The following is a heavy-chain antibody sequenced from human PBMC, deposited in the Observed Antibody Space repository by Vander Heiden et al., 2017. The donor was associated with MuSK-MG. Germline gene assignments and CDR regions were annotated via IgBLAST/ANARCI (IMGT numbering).Heavy chain of an antibody. D-gene: IGHD3-3*01. CDR3: ARVTPIDDDFWSGYPSNWFDP. Sequence: QVQLVQSGAEVKKPGSSVKVSCKASGGTFSSYAISWVRQAPGQGLEWMGGIIPICGTANYAQKVQGRVTITADESTSTAYMELSSLRSEDTAVYYCARVTPIDDDFWSGYPSNWFDPWGQGTLGNVAS. V-gene: IGHV1-69*01. CDR2: IIPICGTA. CDR1: GGTFSSYA. J-gene: IGHJ5*02.